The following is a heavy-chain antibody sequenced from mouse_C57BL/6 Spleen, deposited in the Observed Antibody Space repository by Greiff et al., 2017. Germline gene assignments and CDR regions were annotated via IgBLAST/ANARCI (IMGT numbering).Heavy chain of an antibody. Sequence: EVQGVESGGGLVQPKGSLKLSCAASGFSFNTYAMNWVRQAPGKGLEWVARIRSKSNNYATYYADSVKDRFTISRDDSESMLYLQMNNLKTEDTAMYDCVRTAQALYAMDYWGQGTSVTVSS. D-gene: IGHD3-2*02. CDR1: GFSFNTYA. V-gene: IGHV10-1*01. CDR3: VRTAQALYAMDY. CDR2: IRSKSNNYAT. J-gene: IGHJ4*01.